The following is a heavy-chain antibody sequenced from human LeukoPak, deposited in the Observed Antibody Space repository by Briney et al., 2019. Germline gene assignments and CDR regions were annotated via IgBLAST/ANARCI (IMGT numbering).Heavy chain of an antibody. V-gene: IGHV4-39*07. Sequence: PSETLSLTCTVSGGSISSNAYYWAWIRQPPGKGLEWIGSIYSSVSTYYNPSLKSRVTISVDTSKNQFSLKLSSVTAADTAVYYCARGEDYGYFDYWGQGTLVTVSS. J-gene: IGHJ4*02. CDR3: ARGEDYGYFDY. D-gene: IGHD4-17*01. CDR1: GGSISSNAYY. CDR2: IYSSVST.